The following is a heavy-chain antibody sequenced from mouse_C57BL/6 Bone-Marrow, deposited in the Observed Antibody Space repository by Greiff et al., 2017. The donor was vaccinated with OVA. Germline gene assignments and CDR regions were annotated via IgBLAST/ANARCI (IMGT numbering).Heavy chain of an antibody. CDR2: IDPSDSYT. CDR1: GYTFTSYW. V-gene: IGHV1-69*01. D-gene: IGHD1-1*01. Sequence: QVQLQQPGAELVMPGASVKLSCKASGYTFTSYWMHWVKQRPGQDLEWIGEIDPSDSYTNYNQKFKGKSTLTVDKSSSTAYMQLSSLTSEDSAVYYCARSLFTTVVAYVDYWGQGTTLTVSS. CDR3: ARSLFTTVVAYVDY. J-gene: IGHJ2*01.